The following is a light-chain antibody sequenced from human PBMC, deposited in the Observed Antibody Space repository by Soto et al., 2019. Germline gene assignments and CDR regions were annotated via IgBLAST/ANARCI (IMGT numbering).Light chain of an antibody. V-gene: IGKV1-5*03. J-gene: IGKJ2*01. CDR3: QQYNSYPYS. CDR1: QSLSSW. Sequence: DIQMTQSPSTLSASVGDRVTITCRASQSLSSWLAWYQQKPGKAPKLLIYKASSLESGVPSRFSGSGSGTEFNLTISSLQPDDFATYVCQQYNSYPYSFGQGTKLEIK. CDR2: KAS.